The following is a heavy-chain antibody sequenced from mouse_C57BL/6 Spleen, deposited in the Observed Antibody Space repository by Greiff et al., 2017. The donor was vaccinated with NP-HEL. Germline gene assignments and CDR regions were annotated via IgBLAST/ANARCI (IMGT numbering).Heavy chain of an antibody. CDR1: GYTFTDYY. CDR2: INPYNGGT. D-gene: IGHD3-1*01. CDR3: ARSGWDVDYYYAMDY. V-gene: IGHV1-19*01. Sequence: EVQLQQSGPVLVKPGASVKMSCKASGYTFTDYYMNWVKQSHGKSLEWIGVINPYNGGTSYNQKFKGKATLTVDKSSSTAYMELNSLTSEDSAVYYCARSGWDVDYYYAMDYWGQGTSVTVSS. J-gene: IGHJ4*01.